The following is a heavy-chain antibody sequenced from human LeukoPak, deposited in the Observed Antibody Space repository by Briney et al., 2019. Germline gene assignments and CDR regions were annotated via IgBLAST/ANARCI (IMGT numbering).Heavy chain of an antibody. J-gene: IGHJ4*02. D-gene: IGHD6-13*01. V-gene: IGHV3-7*01. CDR2: IKQDGSDK. CDR3: AIIPRAAAGPSARSPFHY. Sequence: GGSLRLSCEVSGFAFSSYWMNWVRQAPGKGLEWVANIKQDGSDKYYVDSVKGRFTISRDNAKNSLYLQMNSLRAEDTAVYYCAIIPRAAAGPSARSPFHYWGQGTLVTVSS. CDR1: GFAFSSYW.